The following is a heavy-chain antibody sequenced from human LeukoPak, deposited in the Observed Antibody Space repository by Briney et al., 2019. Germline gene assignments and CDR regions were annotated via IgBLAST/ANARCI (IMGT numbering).Heavy chain of an antibody. CDR1: GGSISSGGYS. CDR2: IYHSGST. V-gene: IGHV4-30-2*01. CDR3: ARVIYGDYGVNWFDP. Sequence: SETLSLTCTVSGGSISSGGYSWSWIRQPPGKGLEWIGYIYHSGSTYYNPSLKSRVTISVDRSKNQFSLKLSSVTAADTAVYYCARVIYGDYGVNWFDPWGQGTLVTVSS. J-gene: IGHJ5*02. D-gene: IGHD4-17*01.